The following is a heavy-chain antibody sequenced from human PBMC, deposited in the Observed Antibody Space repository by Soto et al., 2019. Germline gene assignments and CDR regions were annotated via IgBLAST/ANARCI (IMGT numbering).Heavy chain of an antibody. Sequence: PSETLSLTCTVSGGSISSSSYYWGWIRQPPGKGLEWIGSIYYSGSTYYNPSLKSRVTISVDTSKNQFSLKLRSVTAADTAVYYCARTADCGGDCYSAVYDYWRQGRLVNVS. D-gene: IGHD2-21*02. CDR2: IYYSGST. CDR1: GGSISSSSYY. CDR3: ARTADCGGDCYSAVYDY. V-gene: IGHV4-39*01. J-gene: IGHJ4*02.